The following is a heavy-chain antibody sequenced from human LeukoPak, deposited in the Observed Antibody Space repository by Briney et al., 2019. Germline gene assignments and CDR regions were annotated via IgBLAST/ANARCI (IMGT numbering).Heavy chain of an antibody. CDR1: GFTFSSYG. Sequence: GGSLRLSCAASGFTFSSYGIHWVRQAPGKGLEWVAVIWYDGSNKYYADSVKGRFTISRDNSKNTLYLQMNSLRAEDTAVYYCARGAMIVMRYDAFDIWGQGTMVTVSS. CDR3: ARGAMIVMRYDAFDI. CDR2: IWYDGSNK. V-gene: IGHV3-33*01. J-gene: IGHJ3*02. D-gene: IGHD3-22*01.